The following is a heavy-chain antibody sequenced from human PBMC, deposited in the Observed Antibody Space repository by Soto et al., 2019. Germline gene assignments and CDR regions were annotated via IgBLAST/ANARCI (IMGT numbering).Heavy chain of an antibody. CDR2: ISYDGSSK. J-gene: IGHJ4*02. D-gene: IGHD3-10*01. Sequence: QVQLVESGGGVVQPGRSLRLSCAVSGFTFSSYGMHWVRQAPGKGLEWVAVISYDGSSKYYADSVKGRFTISRDNSKNTLYLQMNSLRAEDTAVYYCAKSPIYYGSGSYFDYWGQGTLVTVSS. V-gene: IGHV3-30*18. CDR3: AKSPIYYGSGSYFDY. CDR1: GFTFSSYG.